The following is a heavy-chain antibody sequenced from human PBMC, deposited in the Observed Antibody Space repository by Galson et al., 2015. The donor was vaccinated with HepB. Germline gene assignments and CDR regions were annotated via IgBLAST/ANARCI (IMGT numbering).Heavy chain of an antibody. J-gene: IGHJ4*02. V-gene: IGHV4-59*01. CDR2: IYYTGRT. CDR1: GASINNYH. Sequence: SETLSLTCTVSGASINNYHWSWIRQPPGKGLEWIGYIYYTGRTNYNPSLKSRVTISLDTSKNQFSLRLSSVTAADTAIYYCATGEGYNGNSYPHFDNWGQGTLVTVSS. CDR3: ATGEGYNGNSYPHFDN. D-gene: IGHD1-26*01.